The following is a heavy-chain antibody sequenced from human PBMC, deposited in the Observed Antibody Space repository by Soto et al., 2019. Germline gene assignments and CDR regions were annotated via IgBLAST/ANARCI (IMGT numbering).Heavy chain of an antibody. CDR2: IYHSGST. Sequence: QVQLQESGPGLVKPSGTLSLTCAVSGGSISSSNWWSWVRQPPGKGLEWIGEIYHSGSTNYNPSLRSRVTISVDKSKNQFSRKLSSVTAADTAVYYCARDRVQPRGGSYHDYWGQGTLVTVSS. J-gene: IGHJ4*02. CDR3: ARDRVQPRGGSYHDY. V-gene: IGHV4-4*02. CDR1: GGSISSSNW. D-gene: IGHD2-15*01.